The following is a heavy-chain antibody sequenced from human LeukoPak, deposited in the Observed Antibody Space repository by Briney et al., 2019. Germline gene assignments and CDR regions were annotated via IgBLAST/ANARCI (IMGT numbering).Heavy chain of an antibody. D-gene: IGHD3-22*01. CDR2: IYYSGTT. Sequence: SETLSLTCTVSGGSISSYYWSWIRQPPGKGLEWIGHIYYSGTTNYNPSLKTRVTISVDTSRNQFSLKLTSVTPADAAVYYCARDHNFGDSSGHYHVYALVIWGQGSMVPVSS. V-gene: IGHV4-59*01. CDR3: ARDHNFGDSSGHYHVYALVI. J-gene: IGHJ3*02. CDR1: GGSISSYY.